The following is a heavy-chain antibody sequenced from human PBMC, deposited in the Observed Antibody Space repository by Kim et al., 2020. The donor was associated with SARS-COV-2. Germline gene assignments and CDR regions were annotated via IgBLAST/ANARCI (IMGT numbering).Heavy chain of an antibody. CDR3: AKDMGGEIAVAFDY. J-gene: IGHJ4*02. V-gene: IGHV3-30*18. CDR1: GFTFSSYG. D-gene: IGHD6-19*01. Sequence: GGSLRLSCAASGFTFSSYGMHWVRQAPGKGLEWVAVISYDGSNKYYADSVKGRFTISRDNSKNTLYLQMNSLRAEDTAVYYCAKDMGGEIAVAFDYWGQG. CDR2: ISYDGSNK.